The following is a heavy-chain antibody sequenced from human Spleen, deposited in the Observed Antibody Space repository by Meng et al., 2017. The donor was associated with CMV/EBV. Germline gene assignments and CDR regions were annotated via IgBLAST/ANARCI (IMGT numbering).Heavy chain of an antibody. V-gene: IGHV3-23*01. CDR2: ISGRGDKT. CDR3: AIDRSGFYPTLMDV. CDR1: KFTLGHAW. D-gene: IGHD3-3*01. J-gene: IGHJ6*02. Sequence: GGSLRLSCTASKFTLGHAWMNWVRQAPGKGLEWVSGISGRGDKTFYGDSVKGRFTTSRDNSRHTSFLQLRSLRAEDTAVYYCAIDRSGFYPTLMDVWGQGTTVTVSS.